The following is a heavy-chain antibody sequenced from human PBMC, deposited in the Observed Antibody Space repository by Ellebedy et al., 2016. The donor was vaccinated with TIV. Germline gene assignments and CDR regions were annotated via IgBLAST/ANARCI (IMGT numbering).Heavy chain of an antibody. J-gene: IGHJ4*02. CDR3: ARGARGSSWYGFDY. Sequence: SETLSLXXAVSGGSISSGGYSWSWIRQPPGKGLEWIGYIYHSGSTYYNPSLKSRVTISVDRSKNQFSLKLSSVTAADTAVYYCARGARGSSWYGFDYWGQGTLVTVSS. CDR2: IYHSGST. D-gene: IGHD6-13*01. V-gene: IGHV4-30-2*01. CDR1: GGSISSGGYS.